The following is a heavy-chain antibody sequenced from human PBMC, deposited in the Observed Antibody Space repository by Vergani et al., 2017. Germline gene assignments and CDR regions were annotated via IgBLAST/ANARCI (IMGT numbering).Heavy chain of an antibody. CDR1: GYTFTSYY. CDR2: INPSGGST. D-gene: IGHD3-22*01. V-gene: IGHV1-46*03. CDR3: TRECYYDSIAYWAY. Sequence: QVQLVQSGAAVKKPGASVKVSCKASGYTFTSYYMHWVRQAPGQGLEWIGIINPSGGSTSYAQKFQGRVTRTRDTSTNTVYMELSSLRSEDTAMFYCTRECYYDSIAYWAYWGQGTLVTVSS. J-gene: IGHJ4*02.